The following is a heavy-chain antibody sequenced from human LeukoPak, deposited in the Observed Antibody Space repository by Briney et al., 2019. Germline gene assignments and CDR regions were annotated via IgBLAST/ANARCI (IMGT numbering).Heavy chain of an antibody. J-gene: IGHJ4*02. CDR1: GFTFSGYE. D-gene: IGHD3-10*02. CDR3: ARLQGSGSYYQTTDY. Sequence: GGSLRLSCAASGFTFSGYEMNWVRQVPGKGLEWVSYISSSGSTIYYADSVKGRFTISRDNAKNSLYLQMNSLRAEDTAVYYCARLQGSGSYYQTTDYWGQGTLVTVSS. V-gene: IGHV3-48*03. CDR2: ISSSGSTI.